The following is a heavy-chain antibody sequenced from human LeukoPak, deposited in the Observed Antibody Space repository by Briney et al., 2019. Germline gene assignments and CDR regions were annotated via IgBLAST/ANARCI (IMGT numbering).Heavy chain of an antibody. V-gene: IGHV4-61*02. CDR2: IYTSGST. Sequence: SETLCLTCTVSGGSISSGSYYWSWIRQPAGKGLEWIGRIYTSGSTNYNPSLKSRVTISVDTSKNQFSLKLSSVTAADTAVYYCARGGLQRGGGDFDYWGQGTLVTVSS. CDR1: GGSISSGSYY. CDR3: ARGGLQRGGGDFDY. D-gene: IGHD3-16*01. J-gene: IGHJ4*02.